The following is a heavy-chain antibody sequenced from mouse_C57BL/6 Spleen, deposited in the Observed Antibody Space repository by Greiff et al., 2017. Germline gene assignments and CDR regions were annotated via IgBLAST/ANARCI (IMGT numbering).Heavy chain of an antibody. V-gene: IGHV1-22*01. Sequence: SGPELVKPGASVKMSCKASGYTFTDYNMHWVKQSHGKSLEWIGYINPNNGGTSYNQKFKGKATLTVNKSSSTAYMELRSLTSEDSAVYYCARRNDGYLYYFDYWGQGTTLTVSS. J-gene: IGHJ2*01. CDR1: GYTFTDYN. CDR2: INPNNGGT. CDR3: ARRNDGYLYYFDY. D-gene: IGHD2-3*01.